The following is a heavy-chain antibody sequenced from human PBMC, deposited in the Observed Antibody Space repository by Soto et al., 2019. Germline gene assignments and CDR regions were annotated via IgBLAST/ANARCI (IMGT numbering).Heavy chain of an antibody. D-gene: IGHD5-18*01. CDR2: IYWDDDK. CDR3: AHRGGYSYGFHFDY. J-gene: IGHJ4*02. Sequence: QITLKESGPTLVKPTQTLTLTCTFSGFSLSTSGVGVGWIRQPPGKALEWLALIYWDDDKRYSPSLKSRLTSTKDTSKNQVVLTMTNMDPVDTATYYCAHRGGYSYGFHFDYWGQGTLVTVSS. CDR1: GFSLSTSGVG. V-gene: IGHV2-5*02.